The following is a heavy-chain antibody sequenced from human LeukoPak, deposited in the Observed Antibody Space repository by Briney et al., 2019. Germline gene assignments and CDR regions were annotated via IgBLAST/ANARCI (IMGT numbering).Heavy chain of an antibody. CDR1: GFTFSRFW. J-gene: IGHJ4*02. V-gene: IGHV3-7*01. CDR3: ARDRGYFVFDY. Sequence: GGSPRLSCAASGFTFSRFWMTWVRQAPGKGLEWVANIKEDGSDKYYVDSVKGRFTVSRDNAKNSLYLQMNSLRDEDTAVYYCARDRGYFVFDYWGQGTLVTVSS. CDR2: IKEDGSDK. D-gene: IGHD3-10*01.